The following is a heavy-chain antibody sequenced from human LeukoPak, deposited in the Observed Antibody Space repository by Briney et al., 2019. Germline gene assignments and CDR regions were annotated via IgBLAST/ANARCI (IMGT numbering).Heavy chain of an antibody. V-gene: IGHV5-51*01. Sequence: GESLKISCKGSEYSFTNYWIGWVRQMPGKGLEWMGIIYPGDSDTKYSPSFQGQVTISADKSISTAYLQWSSLKASDTAMYYCARHRGYSYGYGDFWGQGTLVTVSS. D-gene: IGHD5-18*01. CDR2: IYPGDSDT. J-gene: IGHJ4*02. CDR1: EYSFTNYW. CDR3: ARHRGYSYGYGDF.